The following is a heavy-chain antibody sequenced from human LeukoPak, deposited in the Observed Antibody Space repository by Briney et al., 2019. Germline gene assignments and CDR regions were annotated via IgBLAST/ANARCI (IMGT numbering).Heavy chain of an antibody. Sequence: GESLKISCKGSGYSFTSYWIGWVRQMPGKGLEWMGIIYPGDSDTRYSPSFQGQVTISADKSISTAYLQWSSLKASDTAMYYCARQVGSGSYYPSFDPWGQGTLVTVSS. D-gene: IGHD3-10*01. CDR1: GYSFTSYW. CDR2: IYPGDSDT. CDR3: ARQVGSGSYYPSFDP. V-gene: IGHV5-51*01. J-gene: IGHJ5*02.